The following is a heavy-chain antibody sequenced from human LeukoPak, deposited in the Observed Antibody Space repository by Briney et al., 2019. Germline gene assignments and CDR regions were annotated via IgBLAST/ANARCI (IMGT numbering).Heavy chain of an antibody. CDR2: INTNTGNP. CDR1: GYTFTSYA. CDR3: ARDGGYYYDSSGYYRAGAFDI. Sequence: ASVKVSCKASGYTFTSYAMNWVRQAPGQGLEWMGWINTNTGNPTYAQGFTGRFVFSLDTSVSTAYLQISSLKAEDTAVYYCARDGGYYYDSSGYYRAGAFDIWGQGTMVTVSS. D-gene: IGHD3-22*01. V-gene: IGHV7-4-1*02. J-gene: IGHJ3*02.